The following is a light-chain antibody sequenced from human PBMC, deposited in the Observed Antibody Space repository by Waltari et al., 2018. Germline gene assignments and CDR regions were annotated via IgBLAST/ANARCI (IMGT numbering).Light chain of an antibody. Sequence: ESVLTQSPGTLSLSAGERATLSCRASQSVSSNYLAWYQQSPGQAPRLLIHGSSSRATGIPDRFSGSGSGTDFTLTISRLEPEDFAVYYCQQYGRSWNTFGQGTKLEIK. V-gene: IGKV3-20*01. CDR2: GSS. J-gene: IGKJ2*01. CDR1: QSVSSNY. CDR3: QQYGRSWNT.